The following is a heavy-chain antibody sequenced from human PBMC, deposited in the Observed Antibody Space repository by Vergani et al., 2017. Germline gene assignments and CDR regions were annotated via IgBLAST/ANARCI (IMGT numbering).Heavy chain of an antibody. CDR2: ISYDGSNK. D-gene: IGHD3-16*02. CDR1: GFTFSSYA. J-gene: IGHJ4*02. Sequence: QVQLVESGGGVVQPGRSLRLSCAASGFTFSSYAMHWVRQAPGKGLEWVAVISYDGSNKYYADSVKGRFTISRDNSKNTLYLQMNSLRAEDTAVYYCAREIPPKYYDYVWGSYRYGDFDYWGQGTLVTVSS. CDR3: AREIPPKYYDYVWGSYRYGDFDY. V-gene: IGHV3-30-3*01.